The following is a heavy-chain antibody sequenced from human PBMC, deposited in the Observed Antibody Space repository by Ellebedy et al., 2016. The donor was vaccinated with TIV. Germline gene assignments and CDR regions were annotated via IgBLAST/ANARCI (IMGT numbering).Heavy chain of an antibody. CDR2: INGDGNLI. CDR1: GFTFSTYW. V-gene: IGHV3-74*01. J-gene: IGHJ4*02. Sequence: GESLKISCAASGFTFSTYWMHWVRPAPGKELVWVSRINGDGNLITYADSVKGRFTISRDKAQHTLSLQMDSLRAEDTAVYYCARNTVMAASGAGLDYWGQGSLVTVSS. D-gene: IGHD6-13*01. CDR3: ARNTVMAASGAGLDY.